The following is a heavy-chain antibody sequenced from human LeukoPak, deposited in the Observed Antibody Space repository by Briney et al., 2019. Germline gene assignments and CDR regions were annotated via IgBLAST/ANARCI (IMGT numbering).Heavy chain of an antibody. V-gene: IGHV1-2*02. J-gene: IGHJ4*02. CDR1: GYTFTGYY. D-gene: IGHD4-11*01. CDR2: INPNSGGT. CDR3: ARVGMWGYSNTIDY. Sequence: ASVKVSCKASGYTFTGYYMHWVRQAPGQGLEWMGWINPNSGGTNYAQKFQGRVTMTRDTSISTAYMELSRLRSDDTAVYYCARVGMWGYSNTIDYWGQGTLVTVSS.